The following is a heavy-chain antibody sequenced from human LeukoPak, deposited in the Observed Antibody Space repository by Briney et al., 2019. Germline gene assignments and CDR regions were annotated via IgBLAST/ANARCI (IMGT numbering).Heavy chain of an antibody. CDR3: ARHRGGDYGLDAFDI. V-gene: IGHV5-10-1*01. J-gene: IGHJ3*02. D-gene: IGHD4-17*01. Sequence: PGESLRISCKDSGYSFTSYWNSRVRQMPGEGLEWMGRIDPSDSYTNYSPSFQGHVTIPADKSISTAYLQWSSLKASDTAMYYCARHRGGDYGLDAFDIWGQGTMVTVSS. CDR2: IDPSDSYT. CDR1: GYSFTSYW.